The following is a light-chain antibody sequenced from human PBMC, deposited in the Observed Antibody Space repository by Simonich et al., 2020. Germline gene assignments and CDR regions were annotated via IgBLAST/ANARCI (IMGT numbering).Light chain of an antibody. CDR3: MQGTHWPRT. CDR2: KVS. Sequence: DVVMTQSPLSLPVTLGQTASISCRSSQSLVHSDGNNYLNWCQQRTGQSPRSLIYKVSNRDAGVPDRFRGSGSGTDFTLKISRVEAEDVGVYYCMQGTHWPRTFGQGTKVEIK. CDR1: QSLVHSDGNNY. V-gene: IGKV2-30*02. J-gene: IGKJ1*01.